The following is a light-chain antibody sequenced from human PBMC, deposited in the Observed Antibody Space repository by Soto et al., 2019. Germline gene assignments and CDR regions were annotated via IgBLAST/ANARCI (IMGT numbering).Light chain of an antibody. V-gene: IGKV1-5*03. CDR3: QHYNSYSEA. J-gene: IGKJ1*01. Sequence: DIQMTQSPSALSASVGDRATITCRASQSISSWLAWYQQKPGKAPKLLIYKASTLKSGVPSRLSGSGSGTEFTLTISSLQPDDFATYYCQHYNSYSEAFGQGTKVDIK. CDR2: KAS. CDR1: QSISSW.